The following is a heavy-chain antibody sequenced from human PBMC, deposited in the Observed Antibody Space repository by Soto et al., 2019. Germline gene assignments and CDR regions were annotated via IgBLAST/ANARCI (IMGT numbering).Heavy chain of an antibody. Sequence: DSVKRSRQAWGYTITIYYMHWVLRAPGPGIAWMGLIIPSGGGTSYAQKFQGRVTMTSDTSTSTVYMELSSLRSEDTAVYYCARPEPSEAADLAYWRQATTVTV. CDR3: ARPEPSEAADLAY. CDR2: IIPSGGGT. V-gene: IGHV1-46*01. J-gene: IGHJ4*02. D-gene: IGHD6-13*01. CDR1: GYTITIYY.